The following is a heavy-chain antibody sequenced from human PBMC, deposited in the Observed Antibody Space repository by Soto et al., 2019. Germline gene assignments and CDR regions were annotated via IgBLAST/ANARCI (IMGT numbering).Heavy chain of an antibody. D-gene: IGHD3-3*01. CDR3: ACSITIFGVVYDDAFDI. CDR1: GGSISSGGYY. CDR2: IYYSGST. V-gene: IGHV4-31*03. Sequence: SETLSLTCTVSGGSISSGGYYWSWIRQHPGKGLEWIGYIYYSGSTYYNPSLKSRVTISADTSKNQFSLKLSSVTAADTAVYYCACSITIFGVVYDDAFDIWGQGTMVTVSS. J-gene: IGHJ3*02.